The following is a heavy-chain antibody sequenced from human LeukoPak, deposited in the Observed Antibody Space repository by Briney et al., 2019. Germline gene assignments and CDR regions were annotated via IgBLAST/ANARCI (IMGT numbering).Heavy chain of an antibody. CDR3: AKLTGSGYYYFDY. D-gene: IGHD3-22*01. V-gene: IGHV3-48*02. J-gene: IGHJ4*02. Sequence: GGSLRLSCAASGFXFSSYSINWVRQAPGAGLEWVSLISSGSGTIYYADSVKGRFTISRDNAKNSLFLHINNLRDEDTAVYYCAKLTGSGYYYFDYWGQGTLVTVSS. CDR1: GFXFSSYS. CDR2: ISSGSGTI.